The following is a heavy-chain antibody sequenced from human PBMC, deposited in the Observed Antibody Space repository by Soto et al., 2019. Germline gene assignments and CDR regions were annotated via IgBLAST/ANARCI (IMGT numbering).Heavy chain of an antibody. CDR3: ARQSRHLNWFDP. J-gene: IGHJ5*02. Sequence: SETLSLTCTVSGGSISIGTYYWSWIRQHPGKGLEWIGYIYYSGSTYYNPSLKSRVTISVDTSKKQFSLKLSSVTAADTAVYYCARQSRHLNWFDPWGQGTLVTVSS. CDR2: IYYSGST. CDR1: GGSISIGTYY. D-gene: IGHD3-3*02. V-gene: IGHV4-31*03.